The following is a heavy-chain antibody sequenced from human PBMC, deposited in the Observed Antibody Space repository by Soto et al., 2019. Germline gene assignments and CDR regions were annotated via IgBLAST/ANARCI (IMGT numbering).Heavy chain of an antibody. CDR1: GFTFSSYS. Sequence: GGSLRLSCAASGFTFSSYSMNWVRQAPGKGLEWVSSISSSSSYIYYADSLKGRFTTSRDNAKNSLYLQMNSLRAEDTAVYYCARDGPVFGVVIENPIDPWGQGTLVTVSS. CDR3: ARDGPVFGVVIENPIDP. CDR2: ISSSSSYI. V-gene: IGHV3-21*01. D-gene: IGHD3-3*01. J-gene: IGHJ5*02.